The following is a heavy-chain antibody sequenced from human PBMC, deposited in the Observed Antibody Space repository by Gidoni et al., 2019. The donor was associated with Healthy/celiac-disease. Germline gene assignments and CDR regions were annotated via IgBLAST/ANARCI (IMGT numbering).Heavy chain of an antibody. V-gene: IGHV3-21*01. CDR1: GFTFSSYS. CDR3: ARGGDYGGNSGGGVYYYYYGMDV. J-gene: IGHJ6*02. D-gene: IGHD4-17*01. Sequence: EVQLVESGGGLVNHGGSRRRSCAGSGFTFSSYSMNWVRQAPGKGLEWVSSISSSSSYKYYADSVKGRFTISRDNAKNSLYLQMNSLRAEDTAVYYCARGGDYGGNSGGGVYYYYYGMDVWGQGTTVTVSS. CDR2: ISSSSSYK.